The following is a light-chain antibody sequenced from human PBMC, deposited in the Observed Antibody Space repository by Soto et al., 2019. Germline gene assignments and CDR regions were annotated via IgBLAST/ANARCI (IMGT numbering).Light chain of an antibody. CDR2: DAS. J-gene: IGKJ4*01. V-gene: IGKV1-5*01. Sequence: DIPMTHSPSTLCESLVDTANVXWRASQSVSGWLAWYQQKPGEAPKLLIYDASALPSGVPSRFSGSGSGTEFTLTISSLQPDDFATYYCQQYNSYSPLTFGGGTKVDIK. CDR3: QQYNSYSPLT. CDR1: QSVSGW.